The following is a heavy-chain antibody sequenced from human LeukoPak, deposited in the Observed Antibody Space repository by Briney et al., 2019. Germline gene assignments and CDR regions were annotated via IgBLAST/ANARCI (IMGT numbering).Heavy chain of an antibody. J-gene: IGHJ4*02. V-gene: IGHV3-30*18. CDR3: AKDSLAAAGGCSDY. CDR2: ISYDGSNK. Sequence: GGSLRLSCAASGFTFSSYGMHWVRQAPGKGLEWVTVISYDGSNKYYADSVKGRFTISRDNSKNTLYLQMNSLRAEDTAVYYCAKDSLAAAGGCSDYWGQGTLVTVSS. CDR1: GFTFSSYG. D-gene: IGHD6-13*01.